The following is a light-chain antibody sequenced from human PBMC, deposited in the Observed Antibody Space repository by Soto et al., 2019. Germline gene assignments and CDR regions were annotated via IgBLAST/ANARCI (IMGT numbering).Light chain of an antibody. J-gene: IGKJ3*01. V-gene: IGKV1-9*01. CDR2: AAS. CDR1: QDISNF. Sequence: IQLTQSPSSLSASVGDRVIITCRASQDISNFLAWYHQKPGKAPQLLIYAASTLQTGVPSRFSGSGSGTDFTLTISSLQPEDFATYYCQVVNTYLGWITFGPGTKVDV. CDR3: QVVNTYLGWIT.